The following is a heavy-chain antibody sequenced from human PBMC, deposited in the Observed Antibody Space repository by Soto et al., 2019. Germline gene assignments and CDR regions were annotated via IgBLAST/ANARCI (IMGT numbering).Heavy chain of an antibody. Sequence: GASVKVSCKASGYTFTSYGISWVRQAPGQGLERMGRIIPILGIANYAQKFQGRVTITADKSTSTAYMELSSLRSEDTAVYYCASPSGIVVVPAAMDYYYMDVWGKGTTVTVSS. CDR2: IIPILGIA. V-gene: IGHV1-69*04. J-gene: IGHJ6*03. D-gene: IGHD2-2*01. CDR1: GYTFTSYG. CDR3: ASPSGIVVVPAAMDYYYMDV.